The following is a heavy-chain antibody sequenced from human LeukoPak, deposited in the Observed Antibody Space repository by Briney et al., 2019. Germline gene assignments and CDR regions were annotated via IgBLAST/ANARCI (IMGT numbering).Heavy chain of an antibody. CDR2: IYYSGST. CDR3: ARVIPGYSSSWYVGLFDY. CDR1: GGSISSSSYY. V-gene: IGHV4-39*01. J-gene: IGHJ4*02. Sequence: SETLSLTCTVSGGSISSSSYYWGWIRQPPGKGLEWIGSIYYSGSTYYNPSLKSRVTISVDTSKNQFSLKLSSVTAADTAVYYCARVIPGYSSSWYVGLFDYWGQGTLVTVSS. D-gene: IGHD6-13*01.